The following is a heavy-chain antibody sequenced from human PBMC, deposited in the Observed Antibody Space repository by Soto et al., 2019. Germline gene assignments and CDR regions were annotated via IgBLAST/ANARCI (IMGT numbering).Heavy chain of an antibody. D-gene: IGHD6-19*01. CDR3: AYSSGWYRHDI. CDR1: GDSISSPKW. V-gene: IGHV4-4*02. CDR2: ILHSGST. J-gene: IGHJ3*02. Sequence: QVQLQESGPGLVKPSGTLSLTCAVSGDSISSPKWWTWVRQPPGKGLEWIGDILHSGSTNYNPSLKSRDTISVDKSKNQFSLNLDSVTAAVTAVYYCAYSSGWYRHDIWGQGTLVTVSS.